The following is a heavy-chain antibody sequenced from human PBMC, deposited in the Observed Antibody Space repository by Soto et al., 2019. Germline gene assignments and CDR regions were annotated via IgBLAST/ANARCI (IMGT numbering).Heavy chain of an antibody. CDR3: ARLVGATRNNWFGP. J-gene: IGHJ5*02. D-gene: IGHD1-26*01. CDR2: ISAYNGNT. Sequence: ASVKVSCKASGYTFTSYGISWVRQAPGQGLEWMGWISAYNGNTNYAQKLQGRVTMTTDTSTSTAYMELRSLRSDDTAVYYCARLVGATRNNWFGPWGQGTLVTVSS. V-gene: IGHV1-18*01. CDR1: GYTFTSYG.